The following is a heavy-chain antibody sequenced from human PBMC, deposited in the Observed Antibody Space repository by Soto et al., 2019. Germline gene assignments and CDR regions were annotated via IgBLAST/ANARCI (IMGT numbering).Heavy chain of an antibody. CDR1: GYTFTRYS. CDR2: FDAGNGNT. J-gene: IGHJ4*02. D-gene: IGHD6-6*01. Sequence: QVQLVQSGAEVKKPGASVKVSCRASGYTFTRYSMHWVRQAPGQRLEWMGWFDAGNGNTKYSQKFQGRVTITRDTSASTAYMELSSLRSEDTAVYYCARGGIAARHYFYYWGQGTLVTVSS. CDR3: ARGGIAARHYFYY. V-gene: IGHV1-3*01.